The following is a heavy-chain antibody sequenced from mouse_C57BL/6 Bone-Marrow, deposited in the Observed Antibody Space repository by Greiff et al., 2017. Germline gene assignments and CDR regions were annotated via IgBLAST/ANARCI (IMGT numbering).Heavy chain of an antibody. J-gene: IGHJ3*01. CDR3: ARHEDRGYDGYFAWFAY. CDR1: GYTFTEYT. V-gene: IGHV1-62-2*01. CDR2: FYPGSGST. D-gene: IGHD2-3*01. Sequence: VQLQQSGAELVKPGASVKLSCKASGYTFTEYTIHWVKQRSGQGLEWIGWFYPGSGSTKYNEKFKDKATLTADTSSSAAYMELSRLTSEDSAVYDCARHEDRGYDGYFAWFAYWCRGTVVTVSA.